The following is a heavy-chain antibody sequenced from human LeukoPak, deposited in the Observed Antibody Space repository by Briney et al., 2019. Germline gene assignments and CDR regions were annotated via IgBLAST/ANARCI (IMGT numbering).Heavy chain of an antibody. J-gene: IGHJ4*02. CDR1: GGSISSLY. D-gene: IGHD3-22*01. CDR2: VHHSGST. CDR3: ARGYYDNSGYSNPFDY. Sequence: SETLSLTCTVSGGSISSLYWSWLRQPPGKGLEWIGYVHHSGSTNYNPSLKSRVTISIDTSKNQFSLKPSPVTAADTAVYYCARGYYDNSGYSNPFDYWGQGTLVTVSS. V-gene: IGHV4-59*11.